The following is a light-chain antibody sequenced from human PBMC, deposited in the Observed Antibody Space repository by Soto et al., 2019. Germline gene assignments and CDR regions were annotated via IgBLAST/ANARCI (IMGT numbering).Light chain of an antibody. CDR3: YQYDSSPWT. V-gene: IGKV3-20*01. J-gene: IGKJ1*01. CDR2: DAS. Sequence: DIVLTQSPGTLSLSPGERATLSCRASQSLNSSYLAWYQQKPGQSPRLVIYDASSRATGIPDRFSGSGSGTDFTLTISRLEPEDFAVYFCYQYDSSPWTFGQGTKGDIK. CDR1: QSLNSSY.